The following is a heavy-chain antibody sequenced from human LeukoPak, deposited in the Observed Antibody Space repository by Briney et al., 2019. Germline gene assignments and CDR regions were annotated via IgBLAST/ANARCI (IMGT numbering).Heavy chain of an antibody. V-gene: IGHV3-7*01. CDR1: GFTFSTYW. CDR3: AREIGGIAVAGLFDS. D-gene: IGHD6-19*01. Sequence: PGGSLRLFCAASGFTFSTYWMSWVRQAPGKGLEWVANIKQDSSEKYYVDSVKGRFTISRDNAKNSLYLQMNSLRAEDTAVYYCAREIGGIAVAGLFDSWGQGTLVTVSS. CDR2: IKQDSSEK. J-gene: IGHJ4*02.